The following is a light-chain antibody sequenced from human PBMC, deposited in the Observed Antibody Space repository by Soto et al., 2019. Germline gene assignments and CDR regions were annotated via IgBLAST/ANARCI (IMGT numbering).Light chain of an antibody. V-gene: IGLV1-36*01. CDR2: YDD. Sequence: VLTQPPSVSEAPRQRVTISCSGSXSNIGNNAVNWYQQLPGKAPKLLIYYDDLLPSGVSDRFSGSKSGTSASLAISGLQSEDEADYYCAAWDDSLNGVVFGGGTKLTVL. J-gene: IGLJ2*01. CDR3: AAWDDSLNGVV. CDR1: XSNIGNNA.